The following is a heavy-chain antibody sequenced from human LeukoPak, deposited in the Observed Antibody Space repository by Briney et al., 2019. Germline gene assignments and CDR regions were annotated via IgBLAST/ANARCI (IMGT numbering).Heavy chain of an antibody. CDR1: GFTFYDLL. J-gene: IGHJ4*02. V-gene: IGHV3-11*04. CDR2: ISSSGSSI. D-gene: IGHD3-10*01. Sequence: GGSLRHPFVVFGFTFYDLLVSWVRQAPGKGLEWVSYISSSGSSIYYADSVKGRFTISRDNAKNSLYLQMNSLKAEDTAVYYCAKMRYYGAGSYYKFLDYWGQGTLVTVSS. CDR3: AKMRYYGAGSYYKFLDY.